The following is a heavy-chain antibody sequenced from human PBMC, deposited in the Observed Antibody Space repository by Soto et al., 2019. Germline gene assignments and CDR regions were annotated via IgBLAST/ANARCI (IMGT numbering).Heavy chain of an antibody. CDR2: IYYRGST. CDR3: DRVAIACPNSGCYIHYYYSLDV. Sequence: SETLSLTCTVSGGSISSDNFFWSWIRQPPGEGLEWIGYIYYRGSTYYNPSLESRLTLLVDTSKNQFSLKLRSVTAADTAVYYCDRVAIACPNSGCYIHYYYSLDVWGQGTTVTVSS. CDR1: GGSISSDNFF. D-gene: IGHD3-9*01. V-gene: IGHV4-30-4*01. J-gene: IGHJ6*02.